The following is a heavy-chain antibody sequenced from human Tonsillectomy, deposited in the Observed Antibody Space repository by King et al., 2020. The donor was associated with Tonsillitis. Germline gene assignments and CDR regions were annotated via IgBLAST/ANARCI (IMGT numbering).Heavy chain of an antibody. CDR3: ARTLGQWLPND. D-gene: IGHD5-12*01. J-gene: IGHJ4*02. CDR2: TNPRDSDT. Sequence: QLVQSGAEVKKPGASLKISCEGSGSSFTNNWIGWVRQMPGKGLEWMGITNPRDSDTRYSPSFQGQVTISADKSINTAYLQWSSLKASDTAIYYCARTLGQWLPNDWGQGTPVTVSS. V-gene: IGHV5-51*01. CDR1: GSSFTNNW.